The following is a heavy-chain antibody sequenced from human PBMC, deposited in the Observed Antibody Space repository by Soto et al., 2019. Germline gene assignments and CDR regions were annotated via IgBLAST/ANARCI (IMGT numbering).Heavy chain of an antibody. CDR3: ARDSNPLNSWNDPFDP. Sequence: GGSLRLSCAASGFTFSSYSMNWVRQAPGKGLEWVSSISSSSYIYYADSVKGRFTISRDNAKNSLYLQMNSLRAEDTAVYYCARDSNPLNSWNDPFDPWGQGTLVTVSS. V-gene: IGHV3-21*01. CDR1: GFTFSSYS. CDR2: ISSSSYI. D-gene: IGHD1-1*01. J-gene: IGHJ5*02.